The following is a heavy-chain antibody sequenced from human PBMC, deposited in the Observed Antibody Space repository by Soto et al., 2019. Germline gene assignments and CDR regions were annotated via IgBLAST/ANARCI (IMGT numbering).Heavy chain of an antibody. V-gene: IGHV4-34*01. CDR2: INHSGST. CDR3: ARGGCYCSSTSCYCGFDY. D-gene: IGHD2-2*01. J-gene: IGHJ4*02. CDR1: GGSFSGYY. Sequence: SETLSLTCAVYGGSFSGYYWSWIRQPPGKGLEWIGEINHSGSTNYNPSLKSRVTISVDTSKNQFSLKLSSVTAADTAVYYCARGGCYCSSTSCYCGFDYWGQGTLVTVSS.